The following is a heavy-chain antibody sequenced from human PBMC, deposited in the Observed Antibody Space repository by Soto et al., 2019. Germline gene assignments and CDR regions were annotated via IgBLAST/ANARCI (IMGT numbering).Heavy chain of an antibody. D-gene: IGHD2-2*01. CDR2: INPSGGST. Sequence: ASVKLSCKASGYTFTSYYMHWVRQAPGQGLEWMGIINPSGGSTSYAQKFQGRVTMTRDTSTSTVYMELSSLRSEDTAVYYCARDNCISTSCYDYFDYWGQGTLVNVSS. J-gene: IGHJ4*02. CDR3: ARDNCISTSCYDYFDY. CDR1: GYTFTSYY. V-gene: IGHV1-46*01.